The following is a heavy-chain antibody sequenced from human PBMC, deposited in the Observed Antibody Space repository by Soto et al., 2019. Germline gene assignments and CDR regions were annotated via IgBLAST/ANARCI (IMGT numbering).Heavy chain of an antibody. J-gene: IGHJ4*02. CDR1: GFSLSTSGVG. V-gene: IGHV2-5*01. CDR2: IYWNDDK. CDR3: AHVPFYYSDSRGYIDY. Sequence: QITLKESGPTLVKPTQTLTLTCTFSGFSLSTSGVGVGWIRQPPGKALEWLALIYWNDDKRYSPFMKSRLTITKDTSKNQVVLTMTNMDPVDTATYYCAHVPFYYSDSRGYIDYWGQGTLVTVSS. D-gene: IGHD3-22*01.